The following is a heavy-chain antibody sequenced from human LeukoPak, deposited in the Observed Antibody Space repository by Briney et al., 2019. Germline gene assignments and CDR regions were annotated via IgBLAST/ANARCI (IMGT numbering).Heavy chain of an antibody. CDR2: INHSGSA. Sequence: SETLSLTCAVYGGSFSGYYWSWIRQPPGKGLEWIGEINHSGSANYNPSLKSRVTISVDTSKNQFSLKLSSVTAADTAVYYCARDPRDCSSTSCYRFYYYYGMDVWGQGTTVTVSS. CDR3: ARDPRDCSSTSCYRFYYYYGMDV. CDR1: GGSFSGYY. J-gene: IGHJ6*02. D-gene: IGHD2-2*02. V-gene: IGHV4-34*01.